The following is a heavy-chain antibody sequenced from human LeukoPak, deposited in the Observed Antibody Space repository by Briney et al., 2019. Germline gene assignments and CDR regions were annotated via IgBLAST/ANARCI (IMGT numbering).Heavy chain of an antibody. CDR3: ARSTTYSGSHP. J-gene: IGHJ4*02. V-gene: IGHV4-4*09. Sequence: SETLSLTCTVSGGSISSYYWSWIRQPPGKGLEWIGYIYTSGSTNYNPSLKSRVTISVDTSKNQFSLKLSSVTAADTAVYYCARSTTYSGSHPWGQGTLVTVSS. CDR2: IYTSGST. D-gene: IGHD1-26*01. CDR1: GGSISSYY.